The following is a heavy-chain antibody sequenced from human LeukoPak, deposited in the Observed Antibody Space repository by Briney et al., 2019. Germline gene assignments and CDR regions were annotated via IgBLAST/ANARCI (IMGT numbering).Heavy chain of an antibody. D-gene: IGHD6-13*01. CDR1: GFTFSSYA. Sequence: GGSLRLSCAASGFTFSSYAMSWVRQAPGKGLEWVSAISGSGGSTYYADSVKGRLTISRDNSKNTLYLQMNSLRAEDTAVYYCAKRPSYSSSWYGGDYWGQGTLVTVSS. V-gene: IGHV3-23*01. CDR2: ISGSGGST. J-gene: IGHJ4*02. CDR3: AKRPSYSSSWYGGDY.